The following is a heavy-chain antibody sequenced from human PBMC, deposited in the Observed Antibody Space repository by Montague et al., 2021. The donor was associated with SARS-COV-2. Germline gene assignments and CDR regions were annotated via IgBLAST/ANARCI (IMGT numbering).Heavy chain of an antibody. CDR3: ARDAAYCSSTSCYTSHFDY. Sequence: SLRLSCAASGLTFSSYEMNWVRQAPGKGLEWVSYISSSGSTIYYADSVKGRFTISRDNAKNSLYLQMNSLRAEDTAVYYYARDAAYCSSTSCYTSHFDYWGQGTLVTVSS. V-gene: IGHV3-48*03. CDR1: GLTFSSYE. CDR2: ISSSGSTI. J-gene: IGHJ4*02. D-gene: IGHD2-2*02.